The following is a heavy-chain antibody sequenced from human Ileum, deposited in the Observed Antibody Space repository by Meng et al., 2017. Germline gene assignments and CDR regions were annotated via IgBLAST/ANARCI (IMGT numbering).Heavy chain of an antibody. Sequence: QLPQSGPRLSKPPETLSFTCTVSRISITTYHWNWLRQTPWKGLEWIGNIFAHGSPKYKPSLTRRVTMSLDTSKNQFYLNLASVTAADTAVYYCARSVWGRAAPDWGQGTLVTVSS. CDR3: ARSVWGRAAPD. J-gene: IGHJ4*02. V-gene: IGHV4-59*01. CDR2: IFAHGSP. D-gene: IGHD3-16*01. CDR1: RISITTYH.